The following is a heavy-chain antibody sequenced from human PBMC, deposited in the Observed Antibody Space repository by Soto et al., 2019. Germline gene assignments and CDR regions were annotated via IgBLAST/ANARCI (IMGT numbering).Heavy chain of an antibody. J-gene: IGHJ5*02. CDR3: ARGRPHLGVGGRPPQAWFDP. D-gene: IGHD6-19*01. CDR1: GGDLSDYY. Sequence: QVQLQQWGAGLLKPSETLSLTCAVYGGDLSDYYWSWIRQPPGKGLEWIGEDNQSGSTNYNPSLKSRVTMSVDTSKNQFSLNLSSVTAADTAVYYCARGRPHLGVGGRPPQAWFDPWGQGILVTVSS. CDR2: DNQSGST. V-gene: IGHV4-34*01.